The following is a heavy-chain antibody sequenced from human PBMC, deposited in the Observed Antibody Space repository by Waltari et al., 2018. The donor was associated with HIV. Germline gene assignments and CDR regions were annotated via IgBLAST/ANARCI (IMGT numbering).Heavy chain of an antibody. Sequence: EVQLEESGGASVQPGGSLRLSCAASGFSISRYWMHWVRQTPGKGLVWVSRMNEDGNRIDYAGSVRGRFTISRDIAKNTLFLQMNSLRDEDTAMYYCIRDMFGEYDYWGQGALVTVSS. J-gene: IGHJ4*02. V-gene: IGHV3-74*01. CDR2: MNEDGNRI. CDR3: IRDMFGEYDY. D-gene: IGHD3-10*02. CDR1: GFSISRYW.